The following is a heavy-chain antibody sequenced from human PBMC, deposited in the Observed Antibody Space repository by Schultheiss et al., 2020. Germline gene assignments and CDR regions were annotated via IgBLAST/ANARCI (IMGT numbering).Heavy chain of an antibody. V-gene: IGHV1-18*01. D-gene: IGHD5-12*01. Sequence: ASVKVSCKASGYTFTNFGISWVRQAPGQGLEWMGWISPYNGQTNYALKLQGRVTLTTDTSTNTAYMYLRSLRSDDTAVYYCARDRFIVATGGLDVWGQGTMVTVSS. CDR3: ARDRFIVATGGLDV. CDR2: ISPYNGQT. J-gene: IGHJ6*02. CDR1: GYTFTNFG.